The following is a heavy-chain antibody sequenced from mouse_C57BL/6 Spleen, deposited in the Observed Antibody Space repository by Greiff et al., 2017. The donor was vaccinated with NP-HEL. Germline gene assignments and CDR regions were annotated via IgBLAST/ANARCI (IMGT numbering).Heavy chain of an antibody. J-gene: IGHJ2*01. CDR2: ISDGGSYT. Sequence: EVKVVESGGGLVKPGGSLKLSCAASGFTFSSYAMSWVRQTPEKRLEWVAPISDGGSYTYYPDNVKGRFTISRDNDKNNLYLQMSHLKSEDTAMYYCARDGWDGYYVRDFDYWGQGTTLTVSS. CDR1: GFTFSSYA. CDR3: ARDGWDGYYVRDFDY. D-gene: IGHD2-3*01. V-gene: IGHV5-4*01.